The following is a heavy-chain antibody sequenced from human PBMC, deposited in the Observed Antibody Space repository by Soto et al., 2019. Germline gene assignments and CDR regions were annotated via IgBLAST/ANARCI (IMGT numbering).Heavy chain of an antibody. Sequence: QVQLQESGPGLVKPSETLSLTCTVSGGSINGYFWSWIRQPPGKGLEWIGYIYYSGSTSYNPSLKSRVTISVDKSKHQFSLQLSSVTAADTALYFCARHDMAMVRVSYLDQWGQGALVTVSS. CDR2: IYYSGST. J-gene: IGHJ4*02. CDR1: GGSINGYF. CDR3: ARHDMAMVRVSYLDQ. V-gene: IGHV4-59*08. D-gene: IGHD5-18*01.